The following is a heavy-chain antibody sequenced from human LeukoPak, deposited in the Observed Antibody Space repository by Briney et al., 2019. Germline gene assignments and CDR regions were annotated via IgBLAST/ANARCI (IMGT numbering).Heavy chain of an antibody. CDR2: IYYSGST. J-gene: IGHJ3*02. V-gene: IGHV4-39*07. CDR3: ARVPCYYDSSGYCGSDAFDI. D-gene: IGHD3-22*01. CDR1: GGSISSSSYY. Sequence: SETLSLTCTVSGGSISSSSYYWGWIRQPPGKGLEWIGSIYYSGSTYYNPSLKSRVTISVDTSKNQFSLKLSSVTAADTAVYYCARVPCYYDSSGYCGSDAFDIWGQGTMVTVSS.